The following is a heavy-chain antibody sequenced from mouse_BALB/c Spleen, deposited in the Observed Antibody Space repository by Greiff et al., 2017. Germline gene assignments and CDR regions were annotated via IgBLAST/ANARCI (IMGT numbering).Heavy chain of an antibody. J-gene: IGHJ4*01. CDR2: INSDGGST. V-gene: IGHV5-2*01. CDR3: ARRGYGNYEGAMDY. D-gene: IGHD2-10*02. Sequence: EVQGVESGGGLVQPGESLKLSCESNEYEFPSHDMSWVRKTPEKRLELVAAINSDGGSTYYPDTMERRFIISRDNTKKTLYLQMSSLRSEDTALYYCARRGYGNYEGAMDYWGQGTSVTVSS. CDR1: EYEFPSHD.